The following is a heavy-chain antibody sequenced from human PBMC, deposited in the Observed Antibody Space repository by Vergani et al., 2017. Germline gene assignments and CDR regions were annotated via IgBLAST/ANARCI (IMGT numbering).Heavy chain of an antibody. CDR3: ARDGGEYDKDALDV. V-gene: IGHV4-61*02. CDR2: IYTSGAT. J-gene: IGHJ3*01. CDR1: GYSISSGYY. Sequence: QVQLQESGPGLVKPSETLSLTCAVSGYSISSGYYWGWLRQSAGKGLEWIGRIYTSGATNYNPSLRSRAIMSVDASKKQFSLKLASVTAADTAVYYCARDGGEYDKDALDVWGQGTKVTVTS. D-gene: IGHD2-21*01.